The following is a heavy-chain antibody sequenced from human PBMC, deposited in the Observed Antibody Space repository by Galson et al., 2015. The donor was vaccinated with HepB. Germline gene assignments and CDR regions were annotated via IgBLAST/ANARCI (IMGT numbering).Heavy chain of an antibody. J-gene: IGHJ4*02. V-gene: IGHV3-21*01. CDR3: ARDRGIAVRFDY. CDR2: ISSSSSYI. D-gene: IGHD6-19*01. CDR1: GFTFSSYS. Sequence: SLRLSCAASGFTFSSYSMNWVRQAPGKGLEWVSSISSSSSYIYYADSVKGRFTISRDNAKNSLYLQMNSLRAEDTAVYYCARDRGIAVRFDYWGQGTLVTVSS.